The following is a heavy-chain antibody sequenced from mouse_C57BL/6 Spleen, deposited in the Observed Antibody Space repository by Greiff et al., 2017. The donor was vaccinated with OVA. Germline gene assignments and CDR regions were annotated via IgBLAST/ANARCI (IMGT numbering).Heavy chain of an antibody. V-gene: IGHV1-15*01. D-gene: IGHD2-10*02. J-gene: IGHJ2*01. CDR2: IDPETGGT. Sequence: VQLKESGAELVRPGASVTLSCKASGYTFTDYEMNWVKQTPVHGLEWIGAIDPETGGTAYNQKFKGKAILTADKSSSTAYMELRSLTSEDSAVYYCTGHGLVYDYFDYWGQGTTLTVSS. CDR1: GYTFTDYE. CDR3: TGHGLVYDYFDY.